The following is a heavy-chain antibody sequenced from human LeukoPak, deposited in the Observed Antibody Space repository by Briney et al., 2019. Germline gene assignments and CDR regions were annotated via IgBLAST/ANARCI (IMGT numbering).Heavy chain of an antibody. CDR2: IGGRGRNT. D-gene: IGHD6-19*01. J-gene: IGHJ4*02. V-gene: IGHV3-23*01. Sequence: GGSLRLSRAASGFTLISYAMTWVRQAPGRGVEGVSTIGGRGRNTYYADSVKGTFTISRDKYRNTLYLQMNSLRAEDTALYYCAKEAIAVAADYWGQGTLVTVSS. CDR1: GFTLISYA. CDR3: AKEAIAVAADY.